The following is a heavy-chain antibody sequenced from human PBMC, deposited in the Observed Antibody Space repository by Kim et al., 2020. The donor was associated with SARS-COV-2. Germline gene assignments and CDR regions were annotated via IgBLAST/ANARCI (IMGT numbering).Heavy chain of an antibody. CDR3: ARQEITMVRGATNWYFDL. D-gene: IGHD3-10*01. Sequence: KSRVTISVDTSKNQFSLKLSSVTAADTAVYYCARQEITMVRGATNWYFDLWGRGTLVTVSS. V-gene: IGHV4-39*01. J-gene: IGHJ2*01.